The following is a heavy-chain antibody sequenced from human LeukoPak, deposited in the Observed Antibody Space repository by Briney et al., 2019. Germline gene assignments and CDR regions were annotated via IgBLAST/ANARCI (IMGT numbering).Heavy chain of an antibody. Sequence: PGRSLRLSCVASGFNLDECAMHWVRQAPGKGLEWVSGISWNGGNVGYADSVKGRVTVSRDNAKNSLYLQLSSLRPEDTALYYCAKGASVWLLESRFDPWGQGTLVTVSS. D-gene: IGHD4-23*01. CDR1: GFNLDECA. V-gene: IGHV3-9*01. J-gene: IGHJ5*02. CDR2: ISWNGGNV. CDR3: AKGASVWLLESRFDP.